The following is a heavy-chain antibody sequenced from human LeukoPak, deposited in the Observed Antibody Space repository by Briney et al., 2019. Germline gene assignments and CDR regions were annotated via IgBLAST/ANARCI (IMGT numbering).Heavy chain of an antibody. J-gene: IGHJ4*02. D-gene: IGHD3-10*01. Sequence: ASVKVSCKASGYTFTSYAMHWVRQAPGQRLERMGWINAGNGNTKYSQKFQGRVTITRDTSASTAYMELSSLRSEDTAVYYCARGSNYYGSGSYYFGRGGPENFDYWGQGTLVTVSS. V-gene: IGHV1-3*01. CDR1: GYTFTSYA. CDR2: INAGNGNT. CDR3: ARGSNYYGSGSYYFGRGGPENFDY.